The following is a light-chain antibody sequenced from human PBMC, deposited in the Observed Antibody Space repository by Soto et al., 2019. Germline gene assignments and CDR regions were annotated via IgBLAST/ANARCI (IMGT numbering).Light chain of an antibody. CDR2: AAS. CDR1: QNIKTY. Sequence: DIQMTQSPSSLSASVGDSVTITCRASQNIKTYLNWYQQKPGKAPNLLIYAASSLHSGVPSRFSGSGSGTDFTLTISSLEPEDFAVYYCQQRSNWPPLTFGGGTKVEIK. V-gene: IGKV1-39*01. CDR3: QQRSNWPPLT. J-gene: IGKJ4*01.